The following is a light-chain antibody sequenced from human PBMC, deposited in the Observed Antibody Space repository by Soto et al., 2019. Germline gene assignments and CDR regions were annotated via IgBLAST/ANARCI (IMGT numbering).Light chain of an antibody. CDR1: SSDVGAYDY. Sequence: QSALTQPASLSGSPGQSITISCTGTSSDVGAYDYVSWYQQHPVKAPKLMIYDVSTRPSGVSNRFSGSKSGNTASLTISGLQAEDEADYYCSSFTTSNTVVFGGGTKLTV. CDR3: SSFTTSNTVV. J-gene: IGLJ3*02. V-gene: IGLV2-14*03. CDR2: DVS.